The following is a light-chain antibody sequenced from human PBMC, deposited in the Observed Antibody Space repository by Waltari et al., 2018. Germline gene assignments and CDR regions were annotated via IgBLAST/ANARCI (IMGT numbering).Light chain of an antibody. J-gene: IGLJ2*01. CDR3: SSYAGGNTYVI. V-gene: IGLV2-23*02. Sequence: QSALTQPASVSESPGQSITISCTVTSRDVGSYNVVSWYQKHPGKAPKLIIYEVNKWPSGASNRFAGSKSGNTASLTISGLQAEDEADYYCSSYAGGNTYVIFGGGTKLTVL. CDR2: EVN. CDR1: SRDVGSYNV.